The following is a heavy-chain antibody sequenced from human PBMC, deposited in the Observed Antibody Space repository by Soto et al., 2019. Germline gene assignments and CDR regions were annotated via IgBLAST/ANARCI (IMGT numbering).Heavy chain of an antibody. D-gene: IGHD4-17*01. CDR2: IIPILGIA. V-gene: IGHV1-69*02. CDR3: ARSLSDYVDDY. CDR1: GGTFSSYT. Sequence: ASVKVSCKASGGTFSSYTISWVRQAPGQGLEWMGRIIPILGIANYAQKFQGRVTITADKSTSTAYMELSSLRSEDTAVYYCARSLSDYVDDYWGQGTLVTVSS. J-gene: IGHJ4*02.